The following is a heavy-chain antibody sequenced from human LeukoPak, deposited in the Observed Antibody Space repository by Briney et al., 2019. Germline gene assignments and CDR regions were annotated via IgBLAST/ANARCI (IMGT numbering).Heavy chain of an antibody. CDR3: ARGLQEYTYGFDY. Sequence: GGSLRLSCAASGFTFSRYAMTWVRQAPGKGLEWVSAISCSGGTTYYADSVKGRFTISRDNSKNTLYLQMNSLRADDTAVYYCARGLQEYTYGFDYWGQGTLVTVSS. V-gene: IGHV3-23*01. D-gene: IGHD5-18*01. CDR1: GFTFSRYA. CDR2: ISCSGGTT. J-gene: IGHJ4*02.